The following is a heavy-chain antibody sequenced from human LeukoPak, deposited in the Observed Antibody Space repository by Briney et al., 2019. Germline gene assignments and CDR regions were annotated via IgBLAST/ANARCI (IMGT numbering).Heavy chain of an antibody. CDR1: GFTFSSYA. CDR3: AKDQRMVERLGWFDP. Sequence: GASLRLSCAASGFTFSSYAMSWVRQAPGKGLEWVSAISGSGGSTYYADSVKGRFTISRDNSKNTLYLQMNSLRAEATAVYYCAKDQRMVERLGWFDPWGQGTLVTVSS. D-gene: IGHD1-1*01. V-gene: IGHV3-23*01. CDR2: ISGSGGST. J-gene: IGHJ5*02.